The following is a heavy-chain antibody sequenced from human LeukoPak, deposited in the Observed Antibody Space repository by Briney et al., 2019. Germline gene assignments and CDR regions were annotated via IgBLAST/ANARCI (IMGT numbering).Heavy chain of an antibody. CDR3: AKDYLYYYDSSGLDFDY. Sequence: GGSLRLSCAASGFTFSSYGMHWVRQAPGKGLEWVAFIRYDVSNKYYADSVKGRFTISRDNSNNTLYLQMNSLRPEDTAVYFCAKDYLYYYDSSGLDFDYWGQGTLVTVSS. D-gene: IGHD3-22*01. J-gene: IGHJ4*02. CDR1: GFTFSSYG. V-gene: IGHV3-30*02. CDR2: IRYDVSNK.